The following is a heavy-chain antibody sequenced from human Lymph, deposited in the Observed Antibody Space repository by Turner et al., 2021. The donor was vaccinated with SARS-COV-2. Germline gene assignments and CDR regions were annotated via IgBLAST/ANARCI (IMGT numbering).Heavy chain of an antibody. CDR1: GFTFRSYA. V-gene: IGHV3-30*04. Sequence: QVQLVESGGGVVQPGRSLRLSGAASGFTFRSYAMHWVRQAPGKGLEWVAVISYDGSNKNYADSVKGRFTISRDNSKNTLYLQMNSLRAEDTAVYYCARDDREFWSGYYTHYYYYGMDVWGQGTTVTVSS. D-gene: IGHD3-3*01. CDR2: ISYDGSNK. J-gene: IGHJ6*02. CDR3: ARDDREFWSGYYTHYYYYGMDV.